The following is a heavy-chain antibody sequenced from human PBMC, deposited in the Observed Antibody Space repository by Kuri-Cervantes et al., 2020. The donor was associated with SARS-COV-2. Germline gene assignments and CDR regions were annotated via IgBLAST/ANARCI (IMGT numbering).Heavy chain of an antibody. V-gene: IGHV4-34*09. D-gene: IGHD2-2*01. Sequence: LRLSCAVYGGSFSGYYWSWIRQPPGKGLEWIGYIYYSGSTYYNPSLKSRVTISVDTSKNQFSLKLSSVTAADTAVYYCARCVVVPAAPEEGSFDYWGQGTLVTVSS. CDR1: GGSFSGYY. J-gene: IGHJ4*02. CDR2: IYYSGST. CDR3: ARCVVVPAAPEEGSFDY.